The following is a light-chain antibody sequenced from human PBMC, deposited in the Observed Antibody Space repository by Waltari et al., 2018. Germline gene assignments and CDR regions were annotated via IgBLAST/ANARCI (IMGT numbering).Light chain of an antibody. CDR3: QQYYFTSLT. V-gene: IGKV1-NL1*01. CDR2: AAS. J-gene: IGKJ1*01. Sequence: DIQMTQSPSSLSASVGDRVTITCRASQGISNSLAWYQQKQGNAPNLLLYAASRLESVVPSRFSGIGSGTDYTLTINSLQPEDFATYCCQQYYFTSLTFGQGTKVEIK. CDR1: QGISNS.